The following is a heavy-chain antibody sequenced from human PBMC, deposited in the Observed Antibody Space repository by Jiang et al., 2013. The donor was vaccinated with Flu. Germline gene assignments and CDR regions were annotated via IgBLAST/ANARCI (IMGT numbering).Heavy chain of an antibody. CDR3: AKSLYYYDSSGYVFDY. V-gene: IGHV3-9*01. D-gene: IGHD3-22*01. Sequence: VSGISWNSGSIGYADSVKGRFTISRDNAKNSLYLQMNSLRAEDTALYYCAKSLYYYDSSGYVFDYWGQGTLVTVSS. CDR2: ISWNSGSI. J-gene: IGHJ4*02.